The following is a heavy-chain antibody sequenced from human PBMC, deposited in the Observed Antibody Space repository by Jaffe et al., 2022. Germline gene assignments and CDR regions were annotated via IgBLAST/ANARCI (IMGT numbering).Heavy chain of an antibody. D-gene: IGHD3-3*01. Sequence: QLQLQESGPGLVKPSETLSLTCTVSGGSISSSSYYWGWIRQPPGKGLEWIGSIYYSGSTYYNPSLKSRVTISVDTSKNQFSLKLSSVTAADTAVYYCARHGTFTIPFDYWGQGTLVTVSS. CDR1: GGSISSSSYY. CDR2: IYYSGST. V-gene: IGHV4-39*01. J-gene: IGHJ4*02. CDR3: ARHGTFTIPFDY.